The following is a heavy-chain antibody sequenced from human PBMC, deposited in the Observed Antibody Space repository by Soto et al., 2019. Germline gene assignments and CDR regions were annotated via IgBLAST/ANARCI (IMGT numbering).Heavy chain of an antibody. V-gene: IGHV1-18*01. Sequence: ASVKVSCKASGYTFTSYGISWVRQAPGQGLEWMGWISAYNGNTNYAQKLQGRVTMTTDTSTSTAYMELRSLRSDDTAVYYCAREMVAFLEPTLYYHYRMDFCGQGTSVPVSS. CDR1: GYTFTSYG. J-gene: IGHJ6*02. CDR2: ISAYNGNT. CDR3: AREMVAFLEPTLYYHYRMDF. D-gene: IGHD1-1*01.